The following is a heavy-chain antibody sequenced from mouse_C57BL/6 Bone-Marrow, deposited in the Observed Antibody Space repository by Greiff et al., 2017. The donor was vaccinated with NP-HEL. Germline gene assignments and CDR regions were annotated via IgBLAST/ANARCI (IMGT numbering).Heavy chain of an antibody. J-gene: IGHJ3*01. CDR3: TKIYDGLRGFAY. Sequence: EVQGVESGEGLVKPGGSLKLSCAASGFTFSSYAMSWVRQTPEKRLEWVAYISSGGDYIYYADTVKGRFTISRDNARNTLYLQMSSLKSEDTAMYYCTKIYDGLRGFAYWGRGTLVTVSA. D-gene: IGHD2-3*01. V-gene: IGHV5-9-1*02. CDR2: ISSGGDYI. CDR1: GFTFSSYA.